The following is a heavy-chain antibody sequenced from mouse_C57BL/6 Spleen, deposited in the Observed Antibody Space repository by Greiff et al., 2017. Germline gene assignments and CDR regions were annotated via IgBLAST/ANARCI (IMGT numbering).Heavy chain of an antibody. CDR3: ASNSYDYAFAY. D-gene: IGHD2-4*01. V-gene: IGHV1-55*01. Sequence: QVHVKQPGAELVKPGASVKMSCKASGYTFTSYWITWVKQRPGQGLEWIGDIYPGSGSTNYNEKFKSKATLTVDTSSSTAYMQLSSLTSEDSAVYYCASNSYDYAFAYGGQGTLVTVSA. CDR2: IYPGSGST. CDR1: GYTFTSYW. J-gene: IGHJ3*01.